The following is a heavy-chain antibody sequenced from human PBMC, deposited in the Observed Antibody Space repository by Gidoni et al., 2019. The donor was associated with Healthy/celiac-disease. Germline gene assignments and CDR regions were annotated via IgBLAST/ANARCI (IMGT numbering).Heavy chain of an antibody. V-gene: IGHV4-34*01. CDR3: ARVGGKYQLLQSTPIHWFDP. CDR2: INHSGST. Sequence: QVQLQQWGAGLLKPSETLSLTCAVYGGSFSGYYWSWIRQPPGKGLEWIGEINHSGSTNYNPSLKSRVTISVDTPKNQFSLKLSSVTAADTAVYYCARVGGKYQLLQSTPIHWFDPWGQGTLVTVSS. CDR1: GGSFSGYY. J-gene: IGHJ5*02. D-gene: IGHD2-2*01.